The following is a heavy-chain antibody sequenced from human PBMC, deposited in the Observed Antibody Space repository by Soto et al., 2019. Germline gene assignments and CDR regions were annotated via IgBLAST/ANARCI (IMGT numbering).Heavy chain of an antibody. CDR1: SGSVRSGGYY. V-gene: IGHV4-31*11. D-gene: IGHD3-9*01. CDR2: IYYSGKT. CDR3: ARAFSPPYPDLSADYYRRLYYFDS. J-gene: IGHJ4*01. Sequence: SETLSLTCAASSGSVRSGGYYWSWIRQHPGGGLEWIGNIYYSGKTYYSPSLQSRLTLSIDTSKNQFSLRLTSVTAADTAIYYCARAFSPPYPDLSADYYRRLYYFDSWGQGTLVTVSS.